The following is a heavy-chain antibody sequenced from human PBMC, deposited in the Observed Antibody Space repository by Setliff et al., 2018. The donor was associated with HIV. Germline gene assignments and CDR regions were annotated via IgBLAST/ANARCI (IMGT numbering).Heavy chain of an antibody. Sequence: SETLSLTCAVYGGSFSGYWSWIRQAPGKGLEWIGEIHHGGSTKYNSSLKSRVTISVDTSKNHFSLKLSSVTAADTAVYYCARELRRFDTSDTAPHNWFDPWGQGTLVTVSS. V-gene: IGHV4-34*01. CDR3: ARELRRFDTSDTAPHNWFDP. CDR1: GGSFSGY. D-gene: IGHD3-22*01. J-gene: IGHJ5*02. CDR2: IHHGGST.